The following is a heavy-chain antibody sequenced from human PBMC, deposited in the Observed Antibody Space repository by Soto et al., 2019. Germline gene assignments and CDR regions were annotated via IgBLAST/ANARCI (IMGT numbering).Heavy chain of an antibody. CDR3: ELVVVAATDAFDI. Sequence: ASVKVSCKASGYTFTGYYMHWVRQAPGQGLEWMGWINPNSGGTNYAQKFQGRVTMTRDTSISTAYMELSRLRSDDTAVYYCELVVVAATDAFDIWGQGTMVTVSS. CDR1: GYTFTGYY. D-gene: IGHD2-15*01. V-gene: IGHV1-2*02. J-gene: IGHJ3*02. CDR2: INPNSGGT.